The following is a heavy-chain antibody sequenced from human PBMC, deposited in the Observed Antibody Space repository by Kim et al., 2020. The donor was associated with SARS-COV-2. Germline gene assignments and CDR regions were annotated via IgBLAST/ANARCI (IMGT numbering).Heavy chain of an antibody. CDR2: ISSSSSYI. J-gene: IGHJ3*02. CDR3: ARVRDWLFLNDAFDI. D-gene: IGHD3-9*01. V-gene: IGHV3-21*01. CDR1: GFTFSSYS. Sequence: GGSLRLSCAASGFTFSSYSMNWVRQAPGKGLEWVSSISSSSSYIYYADSVKGRFTISRDNAKNSLYLQMNSLRAEYTAVYYCARVRDWLFLNDAFDIWGQGTMVTVSS.